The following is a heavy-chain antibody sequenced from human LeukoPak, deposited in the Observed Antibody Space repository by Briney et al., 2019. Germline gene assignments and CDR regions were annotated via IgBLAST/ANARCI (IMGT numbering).Heavy chain of an antibody. CDR3: AKSLLRYFDWSYDY. Sequence: PGGSLRLSCAASGFIFSDYNMNWVRQAPGKGLEWVSYISSGGSTIYYGDSVKGRFTISRDNVKNSVYLQMNGLTDEDTAVYYCAKSLLRYFDWSYDYWGQGTLVTVSS. J-gene: IGHJ4*02. CDR1: GFIFSDYN. CDR2: ISSGGSTI. V-gene: IGHV3-48*02. D-gene: IGHD3-9*01.